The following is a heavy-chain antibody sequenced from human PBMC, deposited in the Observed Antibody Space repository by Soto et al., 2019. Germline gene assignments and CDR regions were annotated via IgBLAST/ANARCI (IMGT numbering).Heavy chain of an antibody. CDR2: IYTSGST. V-gene: IGHV4-4*07. CDR3: ARDLPGYSSSWYRSYYYYGMDV. J-gene: IGHJ6*02. D-gene: IGHD6-13*01. CDR1: GGSISSYY. Sequence: PSETLSLTCTVSGGSISSYYWSWVRHPAGKGLEWIGRIYTSGSTNYNPSLKSRVTMSVDTSKNQFSLKLSSVTAADTAVYYCARDLPGYSSSWYRSYYYYGMDVWGQGTTVTVSS.